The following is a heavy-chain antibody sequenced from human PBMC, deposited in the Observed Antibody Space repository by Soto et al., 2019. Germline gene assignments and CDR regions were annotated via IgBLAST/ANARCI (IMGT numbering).Heavy chain of an antibody. J-gene: IGHJ4*02. Sequence: QVQLVESGGGVVQPGRSLRPSVAASGLTFRSYAMHGFRKAPGKGRGWVAVISYDGSNKYNADPGRGRFTISRDNSKNTLYLQMNSLRAEDTAVYYCARGDASVVVAFLDYWGQGTLVTVSS. CDR3: ARGDASVVVAFLDY. CDR1: GLTFRSYA. V-gene: IGHV3-30-3*01. D-gene: IGHD2-15*01. CDR2: ISYDGSNK.